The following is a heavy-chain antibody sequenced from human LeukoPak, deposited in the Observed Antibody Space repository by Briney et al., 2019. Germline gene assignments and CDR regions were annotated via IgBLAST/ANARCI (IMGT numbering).Heavy chain of an antibody. CDR1: GFTFSSYS. CDR2: VKSRADGGTT. J-gene: IGHJ6*03. Sequence: KPGGSLRLSCAASGFTFSSYSMNWVRQAPGKGLEWVGRVKSRADGGTTEYSAPVKGRFTISRHDSKNTLYLQMNSLKTEDTAVYYCTSSKSRGHIYGLVGYQYKYMDVWGKGTTVTVSS. CDR3: TSSKSRGHIYGLVGYQYKYMDV. D-gene: IGHD3/OR15-3a*01. V-gene: IGHV3-15*01.